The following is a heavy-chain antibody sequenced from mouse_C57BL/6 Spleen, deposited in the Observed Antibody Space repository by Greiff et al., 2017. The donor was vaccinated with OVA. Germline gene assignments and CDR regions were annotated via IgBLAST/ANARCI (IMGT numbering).Heavy chain of an antibody. D-gene: IGHD2-3*01. CDR2: ISSGSSTI. J-gene: IGHJ2*01. CDR3: ARHDGYYLYYFDY. V-gene: IGHV5-17*01. CDR1: GFTFSDYG. Sequence: EVKVVESGGGLVKPGGSLKLSCAASGFTFSDYGMHWVSQAPEKGLEWVAYISSGSSTIYYADTVKGRFTISRDTAKNTLFLQMTSLRSEGTAMYYCARHDGYYLYYFDYWGQGTTLTVSS.